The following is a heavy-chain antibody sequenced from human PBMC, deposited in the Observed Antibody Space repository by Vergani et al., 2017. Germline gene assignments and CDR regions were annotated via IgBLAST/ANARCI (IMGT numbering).Heavy chain of an antibody. CDR1: GFTFSSYA. Sequence: EVQLLQSGGGVIQPGGSVRLSCAASGFTFSSYAMTWVRLAPGKGLQWVSSISGSSGNTFYTDYVKGRFSIFRVNSKDTLYQQMHSLRVEDTAVYYCAKCRGPNCKGGEGYSYYYGWDLWGQGTTVTVSS. D-gene: IGHD2-21*01. V-gene: IGHV3-23*01. CDR2: ISGSSGNT. CDR3: AKCRGPNCKGGEGYSYYYGWDL. J-gene: IGHJ6*02.